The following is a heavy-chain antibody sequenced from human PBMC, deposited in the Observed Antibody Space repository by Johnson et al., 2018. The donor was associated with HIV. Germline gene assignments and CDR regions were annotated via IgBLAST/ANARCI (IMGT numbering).Heavy chain of an antibody. CDR2: ISNDGSKK. J-gene: IGHJ3*02. Sequence: QVQLVESGGGVVRPGGSLRLSCAASGFSFSNYAMGWVRQAPGKGLEWVAVISNDGSKKYDADSGKGRFTIFRDNTKNTLYLQMQGLRAEDTALYYCARGWHSSGRCDVFDIWGQGTMVTVSS. CDR3: ARGWHSSGRCDVFDI. CDR1: GFSFSNYA. D-gene: IGHD6-19*01. V-gene: IGHV3-30-3*01.